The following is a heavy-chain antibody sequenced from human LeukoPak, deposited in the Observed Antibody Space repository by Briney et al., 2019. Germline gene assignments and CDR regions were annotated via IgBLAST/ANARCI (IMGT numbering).Heavy chain of an antibody. V-gene: IGHV3-21*01. CDR2: ISSSGTYI. J-gene: IGHJ4*02. CDR1: GFNFSTYS. Sequence: GGSLRLSCAASGFNFSTYSMHWVRQAPGKGLEWVSSISSSGTYIYYADSVKGRFTISRDNAKNSLYLQMNSLRAEDTAVYYCARDRNTDFWSGYYTNYFDYWGQGTLVTVSS. D-gene: IGHD3-3*01. CDR3: ARDRNTDFWSGYYTNYFDY.